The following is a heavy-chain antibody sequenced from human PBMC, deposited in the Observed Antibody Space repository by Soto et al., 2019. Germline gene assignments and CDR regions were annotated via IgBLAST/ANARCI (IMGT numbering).Heavy chain of an antibody. CDR2: IYTSGST. D-gene: IGHD6-6*01. CDR3: ARDSFPPYSSSSKGFDY. Sequence: PSETLSLTCTVSGGSISSYYWSWIRQPAGKGLEWIGRIYTSGSTNYDPSLKSRVTMSVDTSKNQFSLKMRSVTAADTAVYYCARDSFPPYSSSSKGFDYWGQGSLVTVSS. CDR1: GGSISSYY. J-gene: IGHJ4*02. V-gene: IGHV4-4*07.